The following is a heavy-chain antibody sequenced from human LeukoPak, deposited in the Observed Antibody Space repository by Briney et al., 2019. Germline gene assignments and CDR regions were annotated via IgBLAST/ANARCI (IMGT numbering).Heavy chain of an antibody. Sequence: GGSLRLSCAASAFTFSSYGMNWVRQAPGKGLEWVAFIRYDGGKKYYADSLKGRFTISRDNSKNTLYLQMNSLRAEDTAVYYCAKDSPPGDWGQGTLVTVSS. D-gene: IGHD4-17*01. CDR2: IRYDGGKK. V-gene: IGHV3-30*02. J-gene: IGHJ4*02. CDR1: AFTFSSYG. CDR3: AKDSPPGD.